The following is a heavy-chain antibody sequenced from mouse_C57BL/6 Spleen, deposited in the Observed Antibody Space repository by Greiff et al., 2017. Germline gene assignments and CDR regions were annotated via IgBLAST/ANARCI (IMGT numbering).Heavy chain of an antibody. Sequence: QVQLQQPGAELVKPGASVKLSCKASGYTFTSYWMQWVKQRPGQGLEWIGEIDPSDGSTNYNQKFKGKATLTVDTSSSTAYMQLSSLTSEDSAVYYCARGGSYFYDAMDYWGQGTSVTVSS. CDR2: IDPSDGST. V-gene: IGHV1-50*01. CDR3: ARGGSYFYDAMDY. D-gene: IGHD1-1*02. CDR1: GYTFTSYW. J-gene: IGHJ4*01.